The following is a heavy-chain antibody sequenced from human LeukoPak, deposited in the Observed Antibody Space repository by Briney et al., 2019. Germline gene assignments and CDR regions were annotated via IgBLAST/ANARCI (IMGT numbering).Heavy chain of an antibody. CDR1: GVSISTNY. D-gene: IGHD3-16*01. CDR2: ISNSGSA. CDR3: AGYDHSNYLAY. V-gene: IGHV4-59*13. Sequence: SETLSLTCTVSGVSISTNYWNWIRHSPEKGLEWIGYISNSGSADRHPPLKSRVTISLDPSKNQLSLSLNSVTAADTAVYFCAGYDHSNYLAYWGQGARVTVPS. J-gene: IGHJ4*02.